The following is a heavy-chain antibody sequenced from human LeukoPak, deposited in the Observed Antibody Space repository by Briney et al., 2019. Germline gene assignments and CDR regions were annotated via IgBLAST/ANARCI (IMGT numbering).Heavy chain of an antibody. D-gene: IGHD2-15*01. CDR3: ATAGFDIVATTAAFDI. Sequence: GASVKVSCKVSGYTLTELSMHWVRQAPGKGLEWMGGFDPEDGETTYAQKFQGRVPMTEDTSTDTAYMELSSLRSEDTAVYYCATAGFDIVATTAAFDIWGQGTMVTVSS. CDR1: GYTLTELS. V-gene: IGHV1-24*01. J-gene: IGHJ3*02. CDR2: FDPEDGET.